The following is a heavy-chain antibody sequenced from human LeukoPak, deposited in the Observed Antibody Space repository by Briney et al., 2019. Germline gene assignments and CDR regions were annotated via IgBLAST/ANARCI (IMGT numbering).Heavy chain of an antibody. J-gene: IGHJ4*02. Sequence: ASVKDSCKASRYTFTSSALNWVRQAPGQGLEWMGWINTNTGNPTYAQGFTGRFVFSLDTSVSTAYLQISSLKAEDTAVYYCATDLKKGDSGCFDYWGQGTLVTVSS. CDR3: ATDLKKGDSGCFDY. CDR2: INTNTGNP. D-gene: IGHD6-19*01. V-gene: IGHV7-4-1*02. CDR1: RYTFTSSA.